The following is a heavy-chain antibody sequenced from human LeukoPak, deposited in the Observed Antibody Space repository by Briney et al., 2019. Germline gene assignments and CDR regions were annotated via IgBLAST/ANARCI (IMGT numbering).Heavy chain of an antibody. D-gene: IGHD6-19*01. J-gene: IGHJ4*02. Sequence: SGGSLRLSCVASGFTFSTYWMHWVRQAPGEGLVWVSHINSDGSSISYADSVKGRFTISRDNAKNTLYLQMNSLRAEDTAVYYCARAWAVAGTGGYYWGQGTLVTVSS. V-gene: IGHV3-74*01. CDR3: ARAWAVAGTGGYY. CDR1: GFTFSTYW. CDR2: INSDGSSI.